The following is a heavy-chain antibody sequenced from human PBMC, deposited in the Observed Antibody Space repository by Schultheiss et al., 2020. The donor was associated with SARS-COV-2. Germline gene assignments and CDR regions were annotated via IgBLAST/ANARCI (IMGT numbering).Heavy chain of an antibody. CDR1: GYTFSNYD. CDR2: MNPNSGNT. CDR3: ARGGSSWYGSGGMDV. Sequence: ASVKVSCKASGYTFSNYDINWVRQATGQGLEWMGWMNPNSGNTGYAQKFQGRVTITRDTSASTAYMELSSLRSEDTAVYYCARGGSSWYGSGGMDVWGQGTTVTVSS. D-gene: IGHD6-13*01. J-gene: IGHJ6*02. V-gene: IGHV1-8*03.